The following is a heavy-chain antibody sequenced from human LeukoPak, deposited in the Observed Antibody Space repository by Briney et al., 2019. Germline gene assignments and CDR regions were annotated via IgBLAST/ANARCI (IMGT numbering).Heavy chain of an antibody. CDR2: IYYSGST. V-gene: IGHV4-39*01. D-gene: IGHD1/OR15-1a*01. CDR3: ARNNIGTRTYDY. J-gene: IGHJ4*02. CDR1: GGSIGSSSYY. Sequence: SETLSLTCTVSGGSIGSSSYYWGWIRQPPGKGLDWIGNIYYSGSTYYNPSLKSRVTISVDTSKNQFSLKLTSVTAADTAVYYCARNNIGTRTYDYWGQGTLVTVS.